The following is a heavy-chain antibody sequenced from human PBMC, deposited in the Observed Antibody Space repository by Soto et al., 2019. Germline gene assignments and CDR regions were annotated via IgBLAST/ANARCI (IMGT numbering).Heavy chain of an antibody. V-gene: IGHV1-46*01. J-gene: IGHJ6*02. CDR2: INPSGGST. Sequence: ASVKVSCKASGYTFTSYYMHWVRQAPGQGLEWMGIINPSGGSTRYAQKFQGRVTMTRDTSTSTVYMELSSLRSEDTAVYYYATVDNYFSSTQRDGWGQGNRGAV. CDR1: GYTFTSYY. CDR3: ATVDNYFSSTQRDG. D-gene: IGHD5-12*01.